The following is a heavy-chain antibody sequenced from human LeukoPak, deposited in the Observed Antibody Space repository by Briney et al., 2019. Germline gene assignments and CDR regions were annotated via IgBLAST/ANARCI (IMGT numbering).Heavy chain of an antibody. Sequence: GGSLRLSCAASGFTFSSYWMSWVRQAPGKGLEWVAVISYDGSNKYYADSVKGRFTISRDNSKNTLYLQMNSLRAEDTAVYYCARGNSVADTVWGQGTLVTVSS. CDR2: ISYDGSNK. D-gene: IGHD4-17*01. V-gene: IGHV3-30-3*01. CDR1: GFTFSSYW. J-gene: IGHJ4*02. CDR3: ARGNSVADTV.